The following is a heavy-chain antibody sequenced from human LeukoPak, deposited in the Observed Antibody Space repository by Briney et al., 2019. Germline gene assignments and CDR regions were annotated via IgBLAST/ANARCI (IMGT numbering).Heavy chain of an antibody. CDR2: IYTGGST. J-gene: IGHJ4*02. CDR3: ARDLRGFIDY. V-gene: IGHV3-53*01. Sequence: GGSLRLSCAASGFTVSSSYMTWVRQAPGKGLEWVSVIYTGGSTYYTDSVKGRFTISRDNSKNTLYLQMNSLRAEDTAVYYCARDLRGFIDYWGQGTLVTVSS. D-gene: IGHD5-12*01. CDR1: GFTVSSSY.